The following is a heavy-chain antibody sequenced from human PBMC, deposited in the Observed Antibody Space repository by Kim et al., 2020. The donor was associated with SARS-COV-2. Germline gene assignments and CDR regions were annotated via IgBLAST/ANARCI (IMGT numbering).Heavy chain of an antibody. V-gene: IGHV4-39*01. D-gene: IGHD1-7*01. J-gene: IGHJ5*02. Sequence: LKSRVTISVDTSKNQFSLRLSSVTAADTAVYYCARHRRGLINWNYHWFDPWGQGTLVTVSS. CDR3: ARHRRGLINWNYHWFDP.